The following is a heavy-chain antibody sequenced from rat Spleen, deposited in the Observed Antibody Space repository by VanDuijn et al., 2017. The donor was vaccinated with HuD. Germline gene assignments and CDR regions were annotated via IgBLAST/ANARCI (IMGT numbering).Heavy chain of an antibody. CDR3: ARREQLGGYFDY. V-gene: IGHV5-29*01. CDR2: IHYEGTNT. CDR1: GFTFSNSG. D-gene: IGHD1-10*01. J-gene: IGHJ2*01. Sequence: EVQLVESGGGLVQPGRSLKLSCAASGFTFSNSGMAWVCQAPTKGLEWVASIHYEGTNTYYGDSVKGRFTISRDNAKSTLCLQMDSLRSEDTATYYCARREQLGGYFDYWGQGVMVTVSS.